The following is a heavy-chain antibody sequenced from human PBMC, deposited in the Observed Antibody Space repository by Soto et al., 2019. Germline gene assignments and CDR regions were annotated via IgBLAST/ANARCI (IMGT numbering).Heavy chain of an antibody. CDR1: GFTFSNYA. V-gene: IGHV3-23*01. Sequence: GGSLRLSCAASGFTFSNYAMSWVRQVPGKGLEYVSGMSGGGGSTYYADSVKGRFTISSDNSQNTMSLQMSSLRAEDTAVYYCAKFIGRSDSGALDYWGQGTLVTVSS. J-gene: IGHJ4*02. CDR3: AKFIGRSDSGALDY. D-gene: IGHD2-15*01. CDR2: MSGGGGST.